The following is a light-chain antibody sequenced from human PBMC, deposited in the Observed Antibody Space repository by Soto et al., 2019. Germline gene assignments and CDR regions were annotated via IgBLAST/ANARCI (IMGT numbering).Light chain of an antibody. CDR3: TSYTSSSTLV. CDR2: DVT. V-gene: IGLV2-14*03. Sequence: QSALTQPASVSGSPGQSITISCTGTSSDVGSYHYVSWYQQHPGKVPKLMIYDVTNRPSGVSDRFSGSKAGHTASLTISGRQAEDEADYYGTSYTSSSTLVFGGGTQLTVL. CDR1: SSDVGSYHY. J-gene: IGLJ7*01.